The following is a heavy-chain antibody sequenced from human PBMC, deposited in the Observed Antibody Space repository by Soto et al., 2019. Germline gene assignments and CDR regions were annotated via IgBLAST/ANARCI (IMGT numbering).Heavy chain of an antibody. CDR2: ITPSRPST. CDR1: GYTFTTYY. D-gene: IGHD2-8*01. Sequence: QVQLVQSGAEVQNPGASVKVSCKASGYTFTTYYMHWLRQARRQGLEWMGIITPSRPSTRYEQKFQDRVTMTRDTSTRTVYLELSSLRSEDTAVYYCASAVYKKTAAIDYWGQATLVSVSS. J-gene: IGHJ4*02. CDR3: ASAVYKKTAAIDY. V-gene: IGHV1-46*01.